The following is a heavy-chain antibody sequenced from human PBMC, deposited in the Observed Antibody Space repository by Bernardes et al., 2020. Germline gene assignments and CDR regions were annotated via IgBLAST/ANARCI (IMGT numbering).Heavy chain of an antibody. CDR3: ARDRHDILTGSGSSSWDY. Sequence: ASVKVSCKASGYTFTSYGISWVRQAPGQGLEWMGWISAYNGNTNYAQKLQGRVTMTTDTSTSTAYMELRSLRSDDTAVYYCARDRHDILTGSGSSSWDYWGQGTLVTVSS. V-gene: IGHV1-18*01. CDR1: GYTFTSYG. D-gene: IGHD3-9*01. CDR2: ISAYNGNT. J-gene: IGHJ4*02.